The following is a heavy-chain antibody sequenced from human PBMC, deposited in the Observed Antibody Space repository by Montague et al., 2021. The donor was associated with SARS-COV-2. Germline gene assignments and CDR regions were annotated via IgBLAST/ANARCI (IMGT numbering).Heavy chain of an antibody. V-gene: IGHV4-59*01. J-gene: IGHJ4*02. D-gene: IGHD2-15*01. Sequence: SETLSLTCSVSGGSISTYYWSWIRQPPGKGLEWIGYIYYSGSTTYNPSLKSRVTISIDTSKNQFSLELSSVTAADMAVYYCASPGGICTGGSCYYVYWGQGTLVTVSS. CDR1: GGSISTYY. CDR3: ASPGGICTGGSCYYVY. CDR2: IYYSGST.